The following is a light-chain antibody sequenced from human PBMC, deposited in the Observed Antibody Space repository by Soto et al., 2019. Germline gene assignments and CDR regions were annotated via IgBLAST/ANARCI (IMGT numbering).Light chain of an antibody. CDR1: QSISTW. J-gene: IGKJ1*01. V-gene: IGKV1-5*03. CDR2: KAS. Sequence: DIQMTQSPSTLSASVGDRVTITCRASQSISTWLAWYQQNPGKAPKLLIYKASSLESEVPSRFSGSGSGTEYTLIISCLQPDDFATDYCQQNNKYWTFGKGTKVEIK. CDR3: QQNNKYWT.